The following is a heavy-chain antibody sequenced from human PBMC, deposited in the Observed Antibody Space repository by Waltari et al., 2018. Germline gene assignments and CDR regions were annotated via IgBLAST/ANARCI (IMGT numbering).Heavy chain of an antibody. J-gene: IGHJ6*02. V-gene: IGHV4-34*01. CDR3: ATEGTTGTAYYSDAVYV. CDR2: INLSGSN. D-gene: IGHD1-7*01. Sequence: QVQVQQWGAGLLQPSETLSLSCAVYGGSFSGDYWTWLRQPPGKGLEWIGEINLSGSNNGKPALKSRGTISLGTSKTHFSLRLGSVTAADTAVYYCATEGTTGTAYYSDAVYVWGQGTAVTVSS. CDR1: GGSFSGDY.